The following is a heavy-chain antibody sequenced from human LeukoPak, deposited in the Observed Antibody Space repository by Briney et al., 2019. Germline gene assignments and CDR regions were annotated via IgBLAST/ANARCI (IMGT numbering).Heavy chain of an antibody. D-gene: IGHD5-18*01. V-gene: IGHV3-30*18. CDR1: GFTFSSYG. Sequence: GGSLRLSCAASGFTFSSYGMHWVRQAPGKGLERVAVISYDGSNKYYADSVKGRFTISRDNSKNTLYLQMNSLRAEDTAAYYCAKDYASYAAMVGYYFDYWGQGTLVTVSS. CDR3: AKDYASYAAMVGYYFDY. J-gene: IGHJ4*02. CDR2: ISYDGSNK.